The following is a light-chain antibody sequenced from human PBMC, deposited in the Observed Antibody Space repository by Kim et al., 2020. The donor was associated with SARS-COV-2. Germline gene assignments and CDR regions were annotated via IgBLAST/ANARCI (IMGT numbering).Light chain of an antibody. CDR1: QSLVSSDGSTY. J-gene: IGKJ5*01. Sequence: VVVTQSPLSLPVTLGQPASISCRSSQSLVSSDGSTYLNWFQQRPGQSPRRLIYKVSNRDSGVPDRFSGSGSGTDFTLKISRVEAEDVRVYYCVQDTHWPPTFGQETRLKIK. V-gene: IGKV2-30*01. CDR3: VQDTHWPPT. CDR2: KVS.